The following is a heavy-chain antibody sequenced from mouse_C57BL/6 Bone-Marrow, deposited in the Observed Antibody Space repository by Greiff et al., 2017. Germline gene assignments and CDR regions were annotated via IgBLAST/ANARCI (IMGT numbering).Heavy chain of an antibody. CDR1: GFNIKDDY. Sequence: VQLKQSGAELVRPGASVKLSCTASGFNIKDDYMHWVKQRPEQGLEWIGWIDPENGDTEYAPKFQGKATITADTSSNTAYLQLSSLTSEDAAVYYCTTYSCSYFDYWGQGTTLTVSS. D-gene: IGHD1-1*01. J-gene: IGHJ2*01. CDR2: IDPENGDT. CDR3: TTYSCSYFDY. V-gene: IGHV14-4*01.